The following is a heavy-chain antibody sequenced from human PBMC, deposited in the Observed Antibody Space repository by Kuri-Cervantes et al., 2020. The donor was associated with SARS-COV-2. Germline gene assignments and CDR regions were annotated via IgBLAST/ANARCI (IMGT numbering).Heavy chain of an antibody. CDR3: ARGGWTXQSSSAVGSSXXYYMDV. CDR2: XIPIFGTA. D-gene: IGHD6-6*01. Sequence: SVKVSXKASGDXXXSYSFNWVRQAPGQGLEWMGGXIPIFGTANYAQKFQGRVTITTDESTSTAYMELXSLRSEDTAVYYCARGGWTXQSSSAVGSSXXYYMDVWGKGTTVTVSS. V-gene: IGHV1-69*05. CDR1: GDXXXSYS. J-gene: IGHJ6*03.